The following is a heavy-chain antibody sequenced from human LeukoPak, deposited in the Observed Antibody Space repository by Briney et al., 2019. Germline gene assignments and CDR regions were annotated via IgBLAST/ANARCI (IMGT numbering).Heavy chain of an antibody. CDR3: CLWFNNWFDP. Sequence: PGGSLRLSCAASGFTFSSYAMSWVRRAPGKGLEWVSGISGSSGSTDYADSVKGRFTISRDNSKNTLYLQMNSLRAEDTAVYYCCLWFNNWFDPWGQGTLVTVSS. D-gene: IGHD3-10*01. V-gene: IGHV3-23*01. CDR1: GFTFSSYA. CDR2: ISGSSGST. J-gene: IGHJ5*02.